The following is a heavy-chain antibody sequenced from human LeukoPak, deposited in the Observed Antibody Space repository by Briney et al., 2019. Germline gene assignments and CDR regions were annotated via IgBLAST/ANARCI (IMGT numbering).Heavy chain of an antibody. D-gene: IGHD4-17*01. CDR2: ISYDGSKQ. Sequence: GGSLRLSCAASEFTFSNYGMHWVRQAPGKGLEWVAVISYDGSKQYYADSVKGRFTISRDNSKNTLYLLMNSLRADDTAVYYCARDRSVTTYFDYWGQGTLVTVSS. CDR1: EFTFSNYG. V-gene: IGHV3-30*03. CDR3: ARDRSVTTYFDY. J-gene: IGHJ4*02.